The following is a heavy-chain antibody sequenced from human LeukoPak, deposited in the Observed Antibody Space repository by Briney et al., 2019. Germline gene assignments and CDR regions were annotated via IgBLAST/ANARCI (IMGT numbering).Heavy chain of an antibody. CDR1: GYTFTGYY. J-gene: IGHJ4*02. D-gene: IGHD3-3*01. V-gene: IGHV1-2*02. CDR3: ARELRSGYYRWIDY. Sequence: ASVKVSCKASGYTFTGYYMHWVRQAPGQGLEWMGWINPNSGGTHYAQKFQGRVTMTRDTSTSTVYMELSSLRSEDTAVYYCARELRSGYYRWIDYWGQGTLVTVSS. CDR2: INPNSGGT.